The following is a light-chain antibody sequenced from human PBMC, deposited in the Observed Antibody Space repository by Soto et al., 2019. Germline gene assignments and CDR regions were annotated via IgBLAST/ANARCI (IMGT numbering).Light chain of an antibody. CDR2: AAS. CDR1: QTIRNF. J-gene: IGKJ4*01. CDR3: QQSYTTPPT. Sequence: DIQMTQSPSSLSASVGDRVTLSCRASQTIRNFLNWYQQIPGKAPNLLIYAASSLQSGVPSRFSGSGSGTEFTLTISRLQPEDFATYYCQQSYTTPPTFGGGTKVEIK. V-gene: IGKV1-39*01.